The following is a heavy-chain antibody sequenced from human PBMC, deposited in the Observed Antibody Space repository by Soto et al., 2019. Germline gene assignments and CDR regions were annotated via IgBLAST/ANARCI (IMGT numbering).Heavy chain of an antibody. CDR3: ARGKWNYAGEFDY. D-gene: IGHD1-7*01. J-gene: IGHJ4*02. CDR2: IIPIFGTA. Sequence: AVKVSCKASGGTFSSYAISWVRQAPGQGLEWMGGIIPIFGTANYAQKFQGRVTITADESTSTAYMELSSLRSEDTAVYYCARGKWNYAGEFDYWGQGTLVTVSS. CDR1: GGTFSSYA. V-gene: IGHV1-69*13.